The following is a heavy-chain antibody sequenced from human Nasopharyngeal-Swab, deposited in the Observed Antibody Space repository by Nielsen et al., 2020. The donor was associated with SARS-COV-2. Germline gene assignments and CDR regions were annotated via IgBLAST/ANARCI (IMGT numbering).Heavy chain of an antibody. CDR2: ISGDNENT. CDR3: AKDRDSGDESEEYYHYYGMDV. Sequence: GESLKISYAASGFTFRNFAMHWVRQGPGKGLEWVSVISGDNENTYYADSVRGRFTISRDNSKNTLNLQMDNLRAEDTAIYYCAKDRDSGDESEEYYHYYGMDVWGQGAPVTVSS. CDR1: GFTFRNFA. V-gene: IGHV3-23*01. J-gene: IGHJ6*02. D-gene: IGHD6-25*01.